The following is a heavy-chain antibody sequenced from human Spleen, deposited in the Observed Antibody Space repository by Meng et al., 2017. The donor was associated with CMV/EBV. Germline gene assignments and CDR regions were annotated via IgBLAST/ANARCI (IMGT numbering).Heavy chain of an antibody. CDR3: ARGGHPAYYFDN. V-gene: IGHV1-8*01. J-gene: IGHJ4*02. CDR2: MNPNSGNT. CDR1: GYTFTSYD. Sequence: ASVKVSCKASGYTFTSYDINWVRQATGQGLEWMGWMNPNSGNTGYAQKFQGRVTMTRNTSISTAYMELSSLRSEDTAVYYCARGGHPAYYFDNWGQGTLVTVSS.